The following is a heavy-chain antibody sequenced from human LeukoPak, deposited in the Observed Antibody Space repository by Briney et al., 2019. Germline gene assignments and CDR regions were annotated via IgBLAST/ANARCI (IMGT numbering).Heavy chain of an antibody. J-gene: IGHJ6*02. CDR3: ARDSSRGYYYGMDV. CDR2: IYSGDGT. CDR1: GFIVSGKF. V-gene: IGHV3-66*02. Sequence: PGGSLRLSCAASGFIVSGKFMNWVRQAPGKGLEWVSVIYSGDGTYYGDSVKGRFTISRDNSENTLYLQMNSLRADDTAVYYCARDSSRGYYYGMDVWGQGTTVTVSS. D-gene: IGHD2-15*01.